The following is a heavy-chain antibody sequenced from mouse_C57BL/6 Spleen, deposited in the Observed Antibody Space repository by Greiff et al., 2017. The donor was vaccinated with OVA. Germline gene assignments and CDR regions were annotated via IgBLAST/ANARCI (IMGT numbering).Heavy chain of an antibody. Sequence: EVQLVESGGGLVQSGRSLRLSCATSGFTFSDFYMEWVRQAPGKGLEWIAASRNKANDYTTEYSASVKGRFIVSRDTSQSILYLQMNALRAEETAMYYCARDADTTIVATDWYFDVWGTGTTVTVSS. CDR2: SRNKANDYTT. CDR1: GFTFSDFY. V-gene: IGHV7-1*01. D-gene: IGHD1-1*01. CDR3: ARDADTTIVATDWYFDV. J-gene: IGHJ1*03.